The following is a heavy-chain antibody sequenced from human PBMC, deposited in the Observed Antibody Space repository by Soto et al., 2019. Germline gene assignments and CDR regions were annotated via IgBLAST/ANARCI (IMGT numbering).Heavy chain of an antibody. CDR3: AKDIGLYSNYLNHFDY. Sequence: GGSLRLSCAASGFTFDDYAMHWVRQAPGKGLEWVSGISWNSGSIGYADSVKGRFTISRDNAKNSLYLQMNSLRAEDTALYYCAKDIGLYSNYLNHFDYWGQGTLVTVSS. CDR2: ISWNSGSI. D-gene: IGHD4-4*01. J-gene: IGHJ4*02. CDR1: GFTFDDYA. V-gene: IGHV3-9*01.